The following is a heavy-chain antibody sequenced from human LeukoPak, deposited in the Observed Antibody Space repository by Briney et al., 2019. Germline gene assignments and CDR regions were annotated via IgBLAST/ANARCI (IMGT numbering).Heavy chain of an antibody. CDR1: GFTFSSYS. J-gene: IGHJ3*02. Sequence: GGSLRLSCAASGFTFSSYSMNWVRQAPGKGLEWVSSISSSSSYIYYADSVKGRFTISRDNAKNSLYLQMNCLRAEDTAVYYCARDFLRLRAFDIWGQGTMVTVSS. D-gene: IGHD2/OR15-2a*01. CDR2: ISSSSSYI. CDR3: ARDFLRLRAFDI. V-gene: IGHV3-21*01.